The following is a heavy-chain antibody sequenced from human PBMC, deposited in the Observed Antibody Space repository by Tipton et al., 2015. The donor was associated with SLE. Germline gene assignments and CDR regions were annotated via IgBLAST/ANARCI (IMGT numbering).Heavy chain of an antibody. CDR2: INHSGST. D-gene: IGHD3-22*01. Sequence: TLSLTCAVYGGSFSGYYWSWIRQPPGKGLEWIGEINHSGSTNYNPSLKSRVTISVDTSKNQFSLKLSSVTAADTAVYYCARGERYYYDSSGHFGVFDYWGQGTLVTVSS. J-gene: IGHJ4*02. CDR1: GGSFSGYY. CDR3: ARGERYYYDSSGHFGVFDY. V-gene: IGHV4-34*01.